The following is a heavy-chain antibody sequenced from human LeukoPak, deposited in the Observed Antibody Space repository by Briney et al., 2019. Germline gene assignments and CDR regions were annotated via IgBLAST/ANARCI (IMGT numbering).Heavy chain of an antibody. V-gene: IGHV4-38-2*01. CDR2: IYHSGST. J-gene: IGHJ4*02. CDR1: GYSISSGYY. D-gene: IGHD2-8*01. Sequence: PSETLSLTCAVSGYSISSGYYWGWIRQPPGKGLEWLGSIYHSGSTYYNPSLKSRVTISVDTSKNQFSLKLSSVTAADTAVYYCARSEYCTNGVYYQPDYFDYWGQGTLVTVSS. CDR3: ARSEYCTNGVYYQPDYFDY.